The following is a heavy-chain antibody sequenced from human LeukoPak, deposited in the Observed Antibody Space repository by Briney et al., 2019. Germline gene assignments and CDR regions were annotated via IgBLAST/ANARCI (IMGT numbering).Heavy chain of an antibody. V-gene: IGHV4-34*01. CDR1: GGSFSGYY. Sequence: SETLSLTCAVYGGSFSGYYWSWIRQPPGKGLEWIGEINHSGSTNYNPSLKSRVTISVDTSKNQFPLKLSSVTAADTAVYYCARTGDGDYVIYFDYWGQGTLVTVSS. CDR2: INHSGST. D-gene: IGHD4-17*01. J-gene: IGHJ4*02. CDR3: ARTGDGDYVIYFDY.